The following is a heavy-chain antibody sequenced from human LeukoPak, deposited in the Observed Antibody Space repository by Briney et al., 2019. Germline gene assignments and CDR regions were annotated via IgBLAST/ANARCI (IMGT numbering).Heavy chain of an antibody. CDR1: GFTFSSYS. CDR3: ATGHYYDSSGYYPLPDAFNI. J-gene: IGHJ3*02. V-gene: IGHV3-74*01. CDR2: INSDGSSI. D-gene: IGHD3-22*01. Sequence: GGSLRLSCVASGFTFSSYSMNWVRQAPGKGLVWVSRINSDGSSINYADSVKGRFTISRDNAKNTLYLQMNSLRAEDTAVYYCATGHYYDSSGYYPLPDAFNIWGQGTMVTVSS.